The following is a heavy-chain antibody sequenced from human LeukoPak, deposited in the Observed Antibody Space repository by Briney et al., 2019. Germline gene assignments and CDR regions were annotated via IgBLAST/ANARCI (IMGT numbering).Heavy chain of an antibody. CDR2: ISSSSSYI. J-gene: IGHJ4*02. CDR3: ARDLRGYSGYDYPGYYFDY. CDR1: GFTFSSYS. Sequence: GGSLRLSCAASGFTFSSYSMNWVRQAPGKGLEWVLSISSSSSYIYYADSVKGRFTISRDNAKNSLYLQMNSLRAEDTAVYYCARDLRGYSGYDYPGYYFDYWGQGTLVTVSS. D-gene: IGHD5-12*01. V-gene: IGHV3-21*01.